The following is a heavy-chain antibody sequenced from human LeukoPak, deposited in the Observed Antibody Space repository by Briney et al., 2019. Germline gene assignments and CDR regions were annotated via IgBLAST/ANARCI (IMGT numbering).Heavy chain of an antibody. Sequence: GGSLRLSCAASGFTFSSYGMSWVRQAPGKGLEWVSAISGSGGSTYYADSVKGRFTISRDNSKNTLYLQMNSLRAEDTAVYYCAKDGSYGSGSYIDYWGQGTLVTVSS. V-gene: IGHV3-23*01. J-gene: IGHJ4*02. D-gene: IGHD3-10*01. CDR1: GFTFSSYG. CDR2: ISGSGGST. CDR3: AKDGSYGSGSYIDY.